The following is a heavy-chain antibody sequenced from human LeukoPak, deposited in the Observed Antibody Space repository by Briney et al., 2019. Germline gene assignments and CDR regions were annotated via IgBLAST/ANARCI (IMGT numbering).Heavy chain of an antibody. CDR3: ARAHSSGWYNGDY. CDR2: MNPNSGNT. D-gene: IGHD6-19*01. V-gene: IGHV1-8*01. Sequence: ASVKVSCKASGYTFTSYDINWVRQATGQGLEWMGWMNPNSGNTGYAQKFQGRVTMTRNTSISTAYMELRSLRSDDTAVYYCARAHSSGWYNGDYWGQGTLVTVSS. J-gene: IGHJ4*02. CDR1: GYTFTSYD.